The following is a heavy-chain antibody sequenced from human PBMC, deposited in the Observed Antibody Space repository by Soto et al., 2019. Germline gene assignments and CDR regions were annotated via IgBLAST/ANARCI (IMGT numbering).Heavy chain of an antibody. CDR1: GGTFRNHA. CDR2: NIPIFGMV. Sequence: QVHLVQSGAEVKKPGSSVKVSCKASGGTFRNHAIGWVRQAPGQGLEWMGGNIPIFGMVNYAQKFQGRVTITADESTSTAYMELSSLRSEDTAVYYCARDQWEKGSDNDDYYYYGSDVWGQGTPVTVSS. V-gene: IGHV1-69*01. J-gene: IGHJ6*02. D-gene: IGHD3-10*01. CDR3: ARDQWEKGSDNDDYYYYGSDV.